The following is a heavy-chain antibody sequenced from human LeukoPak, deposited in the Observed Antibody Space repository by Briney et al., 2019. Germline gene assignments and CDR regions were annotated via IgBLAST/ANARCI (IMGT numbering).Heavy chain of an antibody. D-gene: IGHD3-3*01. CDR1: GFTFSSYG. CDR2: IWYDGSNK. J-gene: IGHJ6*02. V-gene: IGHV3-33*06. Sequence: GRSLRLSCAASGFTFSSYGMHWVRQAPGKGLEWVAVIWYDGSNKYYADSVKGRFTISRDNSKNTLYLQMNSLRAEDTAVYYCAKDRIDFWSGYYPYYYYYGMDVWGQGTTVTVSS. CDR3: AKDRIDFWSGYYPYYYYYGMDV.